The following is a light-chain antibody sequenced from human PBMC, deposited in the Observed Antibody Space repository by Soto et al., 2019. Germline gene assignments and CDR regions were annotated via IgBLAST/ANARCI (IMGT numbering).Light chain of an antibody. Sequence: QSVLTQPPSASGTPGQRVTISCSGSSSNIGSNTVNWYQQLPGTAPKLLIYSNNQRPSVVPDRFSGSKSGTSASLAISGLQSEDEADYYCAAWDASLDGGVFGTGTKLTVL. CDR2: SNN. J-gene: IGLJ1*01. CDR3: AAWDASLDGGV. V-gene: IGLV1-44*01. CDR1: SSNIGSNT.